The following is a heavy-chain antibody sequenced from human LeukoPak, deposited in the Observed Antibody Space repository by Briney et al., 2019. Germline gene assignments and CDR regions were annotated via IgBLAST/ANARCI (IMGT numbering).Heavy chain of an antibody. D-gene: IGHD6-13*01. CDR1: GGSISSYY. J-gene: IGHJ6*02. V-gene: IGHV4-59*01. CDR3: ARDYLTAAAGDYYYYGMDV. CDR2: IYYSGST. Sequence: PSETLSLTCTVSGGSISSYYWSWIRQPPGKGLEWIGYIYYSGSTNYNPSLKSRVTISVDTSKNQFSLKLSSVTAADTAVYYCARDYLTAAAGDYYYYGMDVWGQGTTVTVSS.